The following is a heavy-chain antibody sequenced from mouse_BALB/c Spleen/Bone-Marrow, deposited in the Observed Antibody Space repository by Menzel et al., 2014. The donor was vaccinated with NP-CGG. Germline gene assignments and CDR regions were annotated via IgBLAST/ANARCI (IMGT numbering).Heavy chain of an antibody. Sequence: QVQLQQSGAELAKPGASVKMSCKASGYTFTSYWMHWVKQRPGQGLEWIGYINPSTGYTEYNQKFKDKATLTADKSSSTACMQLSSLSSEDSADYFCARSRTGTYFDYWGPGTTLTVSS. CDR2: INPSTGYT. J-gene: IGHJ2*01. CDR3: ARSRTGTYFDY. D-gene: IGHD4-1*01. V-gene: IGHV1-7*01. CDR1: GYTFTSYW.